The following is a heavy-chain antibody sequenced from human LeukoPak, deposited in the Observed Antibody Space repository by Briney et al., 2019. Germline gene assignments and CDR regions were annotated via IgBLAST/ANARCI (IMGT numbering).Heavy chain of an antibody. Sequence: GRSLRLSCAASGFTFSNYAMHWVRQAPGKELEWVAVISYDGSNKYYADSVKGRFTISRDNSKNTLYLQMNSLRAEDTAVYYCARVALEWLFRYYFDYWGQGTLVTVSS. CDR2: ISYDGSNK. CDR3: ARVALEWLFRYYFDY. V-gene: IGHV3-30-3*01. CDR1: GFTFSNYA. D-gene: IGHD3-3*01. J-gene: IGHJ4*02.